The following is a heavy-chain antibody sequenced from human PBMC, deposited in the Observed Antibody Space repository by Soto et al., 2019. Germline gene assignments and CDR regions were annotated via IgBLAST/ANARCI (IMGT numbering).Heavy chain of an antibody. CDR2: ISPDNGNT. D-gene: IGHD6-19*01. CDR3: ARGSQKWLVDAFDI. Sequence: QVQLAQSGGEVKKPGATVRVSCKASGYTFISYGISWVRQAPGQGPERMGWISPDNGNTNHRQSFQGRVSMSTDTYTSTAYMELRILRSDDTAVYYCARGSQKWLVDAFDIWGQGTMVTVSS. V-gene: IGHV1-18*01. CDR1: GYTFISYG. J-gene: IGHJ3*02.